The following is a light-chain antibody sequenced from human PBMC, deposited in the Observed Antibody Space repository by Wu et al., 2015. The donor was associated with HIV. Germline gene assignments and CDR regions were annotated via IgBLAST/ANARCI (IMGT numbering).Light chain of an antibody. V-gene: IGKV3-20*01. CDR1: QSITSSY. CDR3: QQYGNSLWT. J-gene: IGKJ1*01. Sequence: IVLTQSPGTLSLSPGERATLSCRASQSITSSYLAWHQQKPGQAPRLLIYGASTRAPGTPDRFSGSGSGTDFTLTISRLEPEDFAVYYCQQYGNSLWTFGQGTKVEIK. CDR2: GAS.